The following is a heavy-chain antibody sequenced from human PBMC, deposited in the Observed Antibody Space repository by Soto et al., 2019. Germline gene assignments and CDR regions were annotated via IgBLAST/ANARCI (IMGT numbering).Heavy chain of an antibody. CDR1: GFTFSSYS. D-gene: IGHD3-9*01. CDR2: ISSSSSTI. Sequence: GGSLRLSCAASGFTFSSYSMNWVRQAPGKGLEWVSYISSSSSTIYYADSVKGRFTISRDNAKNSLYLQMNSLRDEDTAVYYCARDVEVLTGYYTPDYYYYYGMDVWGQGTTVTVSS. CDR3: ARDVEVLTGYYTPDYYYYYGMDV. J-gene: IGHJ6*02. V-gene: IGHV3-48*02.